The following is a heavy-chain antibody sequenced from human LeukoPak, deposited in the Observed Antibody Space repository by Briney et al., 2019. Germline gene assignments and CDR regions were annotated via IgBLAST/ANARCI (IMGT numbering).Heavy chain of an antibody. CDR3: ARERSAIAAHPANYFDY. J-gene: IGHJ4*02. CDR1: GGSISSGDYY. D-gene: IGHD6-6*01. Sequence: PSETLSLTCTVSGGSISSGDYYWSWIRQPPGKGLEWIGYIYYSGSTYYNPSLKSRVTISVDTSKNQFSLKLSSVTAADTAVYYCARERSAIAAHPANYFDYWGQGTLVTVSS. V-gene: IGHV4-30-4*08. CDR2: IYYSGST.